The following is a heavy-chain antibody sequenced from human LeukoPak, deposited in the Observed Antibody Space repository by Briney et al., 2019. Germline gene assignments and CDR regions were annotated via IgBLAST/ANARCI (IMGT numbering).Heavy chain of an antibody. J-gene: IGHJ4*02. CDR3: ARGGSYYDSSGLNYFDY. Sequence: GGSLRLSCAASGFTFSSYWMSWVRQAPGKGLEWVANIKQDGSEKYYVDSVKGRFTISRDNAKNSLYLQMNSLRAEDTAMYYCARGGSYYDSSGLNYFDYWGQGTLVTVSS. CDR2: IKQDGSEK. V-gene: IGHV3-7*01. CDR1: GFTFSSYW. D-gene: IGHD3-22*01.